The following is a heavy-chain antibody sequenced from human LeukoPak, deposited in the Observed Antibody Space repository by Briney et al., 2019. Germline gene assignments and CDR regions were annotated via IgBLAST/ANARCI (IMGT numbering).Heavy chain of an antibody. CDR1: GGSINSGSYY. CDR2: IYSTGST. Sequence: PSETLSLTCTVSGGSINSGSYYWNWIRQSAGKGLEWIGHIYSTGSTNCSPSLRSRVTISIDTSRNQFSLKLSSVTPADTAIYCARAGERGKNGYDDAFDIWGQGTMVTVSS. V-gene: IGHV4-61*10. D-gene: IGHD6-13*01. J-gene: IGHJ3*02. CDR3: RAGERGKNGYDDAFDI.